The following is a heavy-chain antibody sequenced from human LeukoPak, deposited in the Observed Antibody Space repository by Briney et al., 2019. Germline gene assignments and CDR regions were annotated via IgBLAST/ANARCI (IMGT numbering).Heavy chain of an antibody. J-gene: IGHJ4*02. Sequence: SVKVSCKASGGTFSSYAISWVRQAPGQGLEWMGGIIPIFGTANYAQKFQGRVTITADKSTSTAYMELSSLRSEDTAVYYCARVGAVAGPLGHWGQGTLVTVSS. CDR2: IIPIFGTA. CDR3: ARVGAVAGPLGH. D-gene: IGHD6-19*01. CDR1: GGTFSSYA. V-gene: IGHV1-69*06.